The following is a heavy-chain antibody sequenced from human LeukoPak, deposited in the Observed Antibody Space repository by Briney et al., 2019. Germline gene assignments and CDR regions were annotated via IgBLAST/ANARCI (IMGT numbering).Heavy chain of an antibody. V-gene: IGHV3-53*01. D-gene: IGHD6-13*01. CDR3: GRMCSRSWYIDY. CDR1: GFTVSNNY. Sequence: PGGSLRLSCAASGFTVSNNYMIWVRQAPGKGLEWVSVIYSGGRTDYADSVKGRFTNSRDSSKNTAYMQMNSRRADDTAVHYCGRMCSRSWYIDYWGQGSLVTVS. J-gene: IGHJ4*02. CDR2: IYSGGRT.